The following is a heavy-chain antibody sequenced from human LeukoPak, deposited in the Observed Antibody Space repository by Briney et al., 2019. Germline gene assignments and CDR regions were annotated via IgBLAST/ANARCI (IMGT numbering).Heavy chain of an antibody. Sequence: PGGSLRLSCAASGFTFSSYAMHWVRQAPGKGLEWVANIKQDGSEKYYVDSVKGRFTISRDNATNSLYLQMNSLRAEDTAVYYCARRYFDYWGQGTLVTVSS. V-gene: IGHV3-7*01. CDR3: ARRYFDY. CDR2: IKQDGSEK. J-gene: IGHJ4*02. CDR1: GFTFSSYA.